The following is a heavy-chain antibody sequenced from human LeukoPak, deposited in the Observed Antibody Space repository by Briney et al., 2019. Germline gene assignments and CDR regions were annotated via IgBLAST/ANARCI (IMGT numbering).Heavy chain of an antibody. CDR3: ARWVATPRGYFDY. D-gene: IGHD5-12*01. CDR1: GGSISSSDYY. CDR2: IYYSGST. Sequence: PSETLSLICTVSGGSISSSDYYWCWIRQPPGKGLEWIGNIYYSGSTYYNPSLKSRVAISVDSSKNQFSLRLTSVTAADTAVYYCARWVATPRGYFDYWGQGTLVTVSS. J-gene: IGHJ4*02. V-gene: IGHV4-39*01.